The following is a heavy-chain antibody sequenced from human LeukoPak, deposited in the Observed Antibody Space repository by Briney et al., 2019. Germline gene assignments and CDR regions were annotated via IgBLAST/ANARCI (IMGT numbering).Heavy chain of an antibody. CDR1: GFTFSDYY. Sequence: GGSLRLSCAASGFTFSDYYMSWIRQAPGKGLEWVSYISSSGSTIYYADSVKGRFTISRDNAKNSLYLQMNSLRAEDTAVYYCARVGIVVVPAADPDYWGQGTLVTVSS. V-gene: IGHV3-11*04. CDR3: ARVGIVVVPAADPDY. J-gene: IGHJ4*02. CDR2: ISSSGSTI. D-gene: IGHD2-2*01.